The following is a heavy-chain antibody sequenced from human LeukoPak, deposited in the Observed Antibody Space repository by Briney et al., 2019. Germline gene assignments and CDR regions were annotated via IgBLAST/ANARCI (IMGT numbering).Heavy chain of an antibody. J-gene: IGHJ3*02. CDR3: ARKDDAFDI. V-gene: IGHV3-30-3*01. CDR2: ISYDGSNK. CDR1: GFTFSSYA. Sequence: PGGSLRLSCAASGFTFSSYAMHWVRQAPGKGLEWVAVISYDGSNKYYADSVKGRFTISRDNSKNTLYLQMNSLGAEDTAVYYCARKDDAFDIWGQGTMVTVSS.